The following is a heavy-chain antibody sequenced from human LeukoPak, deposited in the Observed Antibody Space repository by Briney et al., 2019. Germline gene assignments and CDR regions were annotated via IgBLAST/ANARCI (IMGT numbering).Heavy chain of an antibody. CDR3: ARDLITMIVVDPPGGFDY. J-gene: IGHJ4*02. Sequence: PGGSLRLSCAASGFTFSTYSMNWVRQAPGKGLEWVSSISSSSSTIYYADSVKGRFTISRDNAKNSLYLQMNSLRDEDTAVYYCARDLITMIVVDPPGGFDYWGQGTLVTVSS. CDR1: GFTFSTYS. D-gene: IGHD3-22*01. CDR2: ISSSSSTI. V-gene: IGHV3-48*02.